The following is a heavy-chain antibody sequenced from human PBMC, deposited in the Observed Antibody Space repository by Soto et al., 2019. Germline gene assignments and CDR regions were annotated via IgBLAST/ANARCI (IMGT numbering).Heavy chain of an antibody. CDR3: AKDRTYYYDSSGYYYRPYYFDY. Sequence: GGSLRLSCAASGFTFSSYAMSWVRQAPGKGLEWVSAISGSGGSTYYADSVKGRFTISRDNSKNTLYLQMNSLRAEDTAVYYCAKDRTYYYDSSGYYYRPYYFDYWGQGTLVTVSS. V-gene: IGHV3-23*01. D-gene: IGHD3-22*01. CDR2: ISGSGGST. J-gene: IGHJ4*02. CDR1: GFTFSSYA.